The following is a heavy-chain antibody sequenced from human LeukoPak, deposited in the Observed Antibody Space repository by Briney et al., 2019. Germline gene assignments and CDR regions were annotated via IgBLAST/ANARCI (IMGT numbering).Heavy chain of an antibody. D-gene: IGHD4-17*01. Sequence: KPSETLSLTCTVSGDSISSYYWSWIRQPPGKGLEWIGYIYYSGNTNSNPSLKSRVTISLDTSKNQFSLRLSSVTAADTAVYYCARRVAVKPRYYFDYWGQGALATVSS. V-gene: IGHV4-59*08. CDR2: IYYSGNT. CDR3: ARRVAVKPRYYFDY. J-gene: IGHJ4*02. CDR1: GDSISSYY.